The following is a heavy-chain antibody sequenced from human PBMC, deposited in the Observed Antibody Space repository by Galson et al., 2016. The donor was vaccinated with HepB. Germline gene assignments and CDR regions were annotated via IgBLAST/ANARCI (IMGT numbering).Heavy chain of an antibody. V-gene: IGHV3-33*01. CDR1: GFGFRNFV. CDR2: ICYDGSDQ. D-gene: IGHD2-21*01. J-gene: IGHJ5*02. Sequence: SLRLSCAASGFGFRNFVMHWVRQAPGKGPEWVAIICYDGSDQAYADSVKGRFTISRDNYANTLYLQMNSLRAEDTAVYYCARVQGDRWGECNYWFDPWGPGSLVTVSS. CDR3: ARVQGDRWGECNYWFDP.